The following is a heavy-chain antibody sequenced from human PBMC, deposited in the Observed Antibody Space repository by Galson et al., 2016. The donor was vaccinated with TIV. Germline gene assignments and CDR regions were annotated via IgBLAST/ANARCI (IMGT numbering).Heavy chain of an antibody. Sequence: SETLSLTCVVSGDSISGSDSYWGWIRQPPTRGLEWIGSVYESGNTAYNSSLKNRLTVSVDTSNNRFSLRLNSVTAADTAVYYCAKHGRVVVAGLYCFENWGQGSLVTVSS. CDR2: VYESGNT. V-gene: IGHV4-39*01. CDR3: AKHGRVVVAGLYCFEN. D-gene: IGHD2-15*01. CDR1: GDSISGSDSY. J-gene: IGHJ4*02.